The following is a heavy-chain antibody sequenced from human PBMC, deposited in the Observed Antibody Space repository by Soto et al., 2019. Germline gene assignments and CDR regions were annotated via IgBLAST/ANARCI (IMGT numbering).Heavy chain of an antibody. CDR3: ASGGRAYCSGGSCYDLFDY. D-gene: IGHD2-15*01. V-gene: IGHV4-59*01. CDR1: GGSISSYY. CDR2: IYYSGST. Sequence: QVQLQESGPGLVKPSETLSLTCTVSGGSISSYYWSWIRQPPGKGLEWIGYIYYSGSTNYNPSLKSRVTMSVDTSKNQSSLKLSSVTAADTAVYYCASGGRAYCSGGSCYDLFDYWGQGTLVTVSS. J-gene: IGHJ4*02.